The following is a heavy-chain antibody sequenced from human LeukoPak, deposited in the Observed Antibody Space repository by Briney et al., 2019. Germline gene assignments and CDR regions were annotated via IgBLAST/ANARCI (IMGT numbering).Heavy chain of an antibody. CDR1: GGSISSYY. V-gene: IGHV4-59*01. CDR3: ARRNLRRAFDI. D-gene: IGHD1-14*01. CDR2: IYYSGST. J-gene: IGHJ3*02. Sequence: SETLSLTCTVSGGSISSYYWSWIRQPPGKGLEWIGYIYYSGSTNYNPSLKSRVTISVDTSKNQFSLKLSSVTAADTAVYYCARRNLRRAFDIWGQGTMVTVSS.